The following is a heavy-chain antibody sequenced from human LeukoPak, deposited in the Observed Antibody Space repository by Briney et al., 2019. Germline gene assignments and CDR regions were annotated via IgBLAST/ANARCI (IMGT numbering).Heavy chain of an antibody. V-gene: IGHV4-59*01. CDR2: IYYSGST. CDR3: ARDERIAVAGREEVYYYYGMDV. D-gene: IGHD6-19*01. CDR1: GGSISSYY. Sequence: SETLSLTCTVSGGSISSYYWSWIRQPPGKGLEWIGYIYYSGSTNYNPSLKSRVTISVDTSKNQFSLKLSSVTAADTAVYYCARDERIAVAGREEVYYYYGMDVWGKGTTVTVSS. J-gene: IGHJ6*04.